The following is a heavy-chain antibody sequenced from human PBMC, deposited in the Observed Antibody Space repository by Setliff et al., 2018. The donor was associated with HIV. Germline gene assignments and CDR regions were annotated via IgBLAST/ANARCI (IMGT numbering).Heavy chain of an antibody. J-gene: IGHJ4*02. CDR2: IKQDGSEK. Sequence: GESLKISCAASGFTFSTYWMSWVRQAPGKGLEWVANIKQDGSEKNYMDSVEGRFTISRDNAKNSLYLQMNSLRVEDTAVYYCATDCAVVGGTGSLDSWGQGTLVTVSS. CDR1: GFTFSTYW. CDR3: ATDCAVVGGTGSLDS. V-gene: IGHV3-7*05. D-gene: IGHD1-26*01.